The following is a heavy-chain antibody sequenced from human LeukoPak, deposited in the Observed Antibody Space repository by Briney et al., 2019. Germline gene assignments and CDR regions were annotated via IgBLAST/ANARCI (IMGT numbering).Heavy chain of an antibody. CDR3: ARDWRYCTSSSCHGAFDY. J-gene: IGHJ4*02. D-gene: IGHD2-8*02. V-gene: IGHV3-30*04. Sequence: PGGSLRLSCAASGFTFSHYALNWVRQAPGKGLEWVASISYDGSDIYYGDSVKGRFTISRDKSENTLYLQMKSLTIEDTAVYFCARDWRYCTSSSCHGAFDYWGQGTLVTVSS. CDR1: GFTFSHYA. CDR2: ISYDGSDI.